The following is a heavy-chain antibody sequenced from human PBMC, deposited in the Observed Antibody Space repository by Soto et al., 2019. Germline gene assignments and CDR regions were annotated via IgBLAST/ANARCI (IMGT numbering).Heavy chain of an antibody. CDR3: ARDVVVVPAAIHWFDP. J-gene: IGHJ5*02. D-gene: IGHD2-2*01. CDR2: ISSSSSYI. V-gene: IGHV3-21*01. Sequence: GXSLRLSCAASGFTFSSCSLNWGRQAPVKGLEWVSSISSSSSYIYYADSVKGRFTISRDNAKNSLYLQMNSLRAEDTAVYYCARDVVVVPAAIHWFDPWGQGTLVTVSS. CDR1: GFTFSSCS.